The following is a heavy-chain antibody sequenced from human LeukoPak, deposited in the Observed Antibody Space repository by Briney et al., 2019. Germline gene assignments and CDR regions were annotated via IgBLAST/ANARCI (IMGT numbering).Heavy chain of an antibody. CDR1: GFSFSSYG. D-gene: IGHD3-10*01. CDR3: ARDRDTRSYYILY. J-gene: IGHJ4*02. V-gene: IGHV3-30*02. CDR2: INYNGNNK. Sequence: SGGSLRLSCAASGFSFSSYGIHWVRQAPGKGLEWVAFINYNGNNKYYADSVKGRFTISRDNSKNTVYLEMNSLRDGDTAVYYCARDRDTRSYYILYWGQGTLVTVSS.